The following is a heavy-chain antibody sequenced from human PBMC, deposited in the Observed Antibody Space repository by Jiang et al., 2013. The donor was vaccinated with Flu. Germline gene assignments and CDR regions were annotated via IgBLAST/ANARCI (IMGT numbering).Heavy chain of an antibody. V-gene: IGHV3-23*01. CDR3: AKGVYYDFWTLFEY. Sequence: GLVQPGGSLRLSCTASGFTFNRYAMSWVRQAPGKGLEWVSGISGRGDGTYYADSVKGRFTISRDTSKNTLYLQMNSLRAEDTAIYYCAKGVYYDFWTLFEYWGQGTLVTVSS. D-gene: IGHD3/OR15-3a*01. J-gene: IGHJ4*02. CDR2: ISGRGDGT. CDR1: GFTFNRYA.